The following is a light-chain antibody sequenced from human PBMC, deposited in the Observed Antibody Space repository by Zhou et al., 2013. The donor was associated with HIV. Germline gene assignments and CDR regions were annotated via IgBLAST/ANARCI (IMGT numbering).Light chain of an antibody. J-gene: IGKJ2*01. CDR3: QQLNSPPYT. CDR2: GAS. V-gene: IGKV3D-15*01. Sequence: EIVLTQSPGTLSLSPGERATLSCRASQSVSSYLAWYQQKPGQAPRLLIYGASSRATGIPDRFSGSGSGTEFSLTISSLQPEDSATYYCQQLNSPPYTFGQGTKLEIK. CDR1: QSVSSY.